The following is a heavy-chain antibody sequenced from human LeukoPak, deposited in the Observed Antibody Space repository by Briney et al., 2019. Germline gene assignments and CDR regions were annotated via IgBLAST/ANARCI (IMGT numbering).Heavy chain of an antibody. J-gene: IGHJ4*02. CDR1: GGSFSGYY. D-gene: IGHD3-3*01. CDR3: ARDRAWNYFDY. V-gene: IGHV4-34*01. Sequence: PSETLSLTCAVYGGSFSGYYWSWIRQPPGKGLEWIGEINHSGSTNYNPSLKSRVTTSVDTSKNQFSLKLSSVTAADTAVHYCARDRAWNYFDYWGQGTLVTVSS. CDR2: INHSGST.